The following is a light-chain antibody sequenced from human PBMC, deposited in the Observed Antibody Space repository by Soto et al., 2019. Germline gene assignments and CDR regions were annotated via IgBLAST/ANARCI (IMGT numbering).Light chain of an antibody. V-gene: IGKV1-39*01. CDR1: QSISTY. Sequence: DVQMTQSPSSLSASVGDRVTITCRASQSISTYLNWYQQKAGLAPKLLIYAASSLQSGVPSRFSGSGSGTDFTLTISSLQPEDFATYYCQQTYSTPPTFGQGTRWLS. CDR3: QQTYSTPPT. CDR2: AAS. J-gene: IGKJ1*01.